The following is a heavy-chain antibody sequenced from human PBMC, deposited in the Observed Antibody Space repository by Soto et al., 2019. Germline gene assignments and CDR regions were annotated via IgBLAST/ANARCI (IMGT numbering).Heavy chain of an antibody. D-gene: IGHD4-17*01. CDR1: GFTFSSYA. CDR3: ARDPGHDYADTPTV. Sequence: RLSCAASGFTFSSYAMHWVRQAPGKGLEWVAVISYDGSNKYYADSVKGRFTISRDNSKNTLYLQMHSLRAEDTAVYYCARDPGHDYADTPTVWGQGTLVTVSS. V-gene: IGHV3-30-3*01. J-gene: IGHJ4*02. CDR2: ISYDGSNK.